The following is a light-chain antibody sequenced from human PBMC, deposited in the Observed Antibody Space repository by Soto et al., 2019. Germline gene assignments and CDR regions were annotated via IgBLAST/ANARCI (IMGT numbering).Light chain of an antibody. Sequence: QSALTQPASVSGSPGQSITISCTGTSGDVGGYNYVSWYQLDPGKAPKLIIYEVNNRPSGVSNRFSGSKSGNTASLTISGLQAEDEADYYCTSYISSGPWVFGGGTKLTVL. J-gene: IGLJ3*02. V-gene: IGLV2-14*01. CDR3: TSYISSGPWV. CDR2: EVN. CDR1: SGDVGGYNY.